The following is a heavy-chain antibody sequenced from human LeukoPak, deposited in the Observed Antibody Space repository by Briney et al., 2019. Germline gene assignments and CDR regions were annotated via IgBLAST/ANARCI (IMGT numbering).Heavy chain of an antibody. Sequence: PGGSLRLSCAASGFTFSSYSMNWVRQAPGKGLEWVSSISSSSSYIYYADSVKGRFTISRDNAKNSLYLQMNSLRAEDTAVYYCAREIAVAGGPDYWGQGTLVTVSS. D-gene: IGHD6-19*01. V-gene: IGHV3-21*01. CDR3: AREIAVAGGPDY. J-gene: IGHJ4*02. CDR1: GFTFSSYS. CDR2: ISSSSSYI.